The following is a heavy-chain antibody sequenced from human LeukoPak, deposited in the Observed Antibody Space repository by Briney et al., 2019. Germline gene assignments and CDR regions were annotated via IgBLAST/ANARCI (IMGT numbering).Heavy chain of an antibody. Sequence: AGGSLRLSCAASGFTFSDYYMSWIRQAPGTGLEWVSYISSSGSTIYYADSVKGRFTISRDNAKNSLYLQMKSLRAEDTAVYYCARDTSDSSPDYWGQGTLVTVSS. CDR1: GFTFSDYY. CDR2: ISSSGSTI. J-gene: IGHJ4*02. CDR3: ARDTSDSSPDY. D-gene: IGHD6-13*01. V-gene: IGHV3-11*04.